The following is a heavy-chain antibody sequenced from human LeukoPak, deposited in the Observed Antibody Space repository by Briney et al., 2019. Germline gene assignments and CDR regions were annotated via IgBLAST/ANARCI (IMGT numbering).Heavy chain of an antibody. Sequence: PSETLSLTCVVYGGSFSGYYWSWIRQPPGKGLEWIGEINHRGSTNCNPSLKSRVTISVDTSKNQFSLKLSSVTAADTAVYYCARVDGGVVPAAISSPHFDYWGQGTLVTVSS. CDR1: GGSFSGYY. CDR3: ARVDGGVVPAAISSPHFDY. V-gene: IGHV4-34*01. D-gene: IGHD2-2*02. CDR2: INHRGST. J-gene: IGHJ4*02.